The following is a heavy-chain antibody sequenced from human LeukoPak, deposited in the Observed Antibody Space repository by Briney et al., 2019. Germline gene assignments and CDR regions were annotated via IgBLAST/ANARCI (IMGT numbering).Heavy chain of an antibody. CDR3: AGYSSSWYLDY. V-gene: IGHV4-4*07. CDR1: SGSISSHY. J-gene: IGHJ4*02. D-gene: IGHD6-13*01. Sequence: PSETLSLTCTVSSGSISSHYWSWIRQPAGKGLEWIGRIHTSGSINYNPSLKSRVTMSVDTSKNQFSLKLSSVTAADTAVYYCAGYSSSWYLDYWGQGTLVTVSS. CDR2: IHTSGSI.